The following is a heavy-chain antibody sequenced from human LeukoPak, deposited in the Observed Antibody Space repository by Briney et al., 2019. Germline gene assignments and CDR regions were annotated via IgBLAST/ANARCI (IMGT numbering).Heavy chain of an antibody. CDR2: IYTSGST. D-gene: IGHD1-26*01. CDR1: GGSISSGSYY. V-gene: IGHV4-61*02. J-gene: IGHJ4*02. CDR3: ARQEWELLSEDY. Sequence: SETLSLTCTVSGGSISSGSYYWSWIRQPAGKGLEWIGRIYTSGSTNYNPSLKSRVTISVDTSKNQFSLKLSSVTAADTAVYYCARQEWELLSEDYWGQGTLVTVSS.